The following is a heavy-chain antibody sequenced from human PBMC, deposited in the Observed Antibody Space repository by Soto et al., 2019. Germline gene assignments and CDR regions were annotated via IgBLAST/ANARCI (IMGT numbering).Heavy chain of an antibody. Sequence: GGSLRLSCAPSGFTFSSYAMHWVRQAPGKGLEYVSAISSNGGSTYYADSVKGRFTISRDNSKNTLYLQMGSLRAEDMAVYYCARARDYDSSGYLWGAFDIWGQGTMVTVSS. J-gene: IGHJ3*02. CDR1: GFTFSSYA. CDR3: ARARDYDSSGYLWGAFDI. V-gene: IGHV3-64*02. D-gene: IGHD3-22*01. CDR2: ISSNGGST.